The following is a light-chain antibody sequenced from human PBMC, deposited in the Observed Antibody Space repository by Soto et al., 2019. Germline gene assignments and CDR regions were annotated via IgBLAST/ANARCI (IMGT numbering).Light chain of an antibody. V-gene: IGKV1-5*03. CDR2: KAS. Sequence: DIQMTQSPSTLSASVGDRVTITCRASQSISSWLAWYQQKPGKAPKLLIFKASSLEGGVPSRFSGSGSGTEFTLTISSLQPDDFATYYCQEYNRFSTWTFGQGTKVDI. J-gene: IGKJ1*01. CDR3: QEYNRFSTWT. CDR1: QSISSW.